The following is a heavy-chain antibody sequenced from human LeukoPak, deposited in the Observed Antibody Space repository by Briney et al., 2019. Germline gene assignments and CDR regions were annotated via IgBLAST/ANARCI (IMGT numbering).Heavy chain of an antibody. CDR2: ISPYNGNT. V-gene: IGHV1-18*01. CDR3: AREMATIVNQFDY. D-gene: IGHD5-24*01. J-gene: IGHJ4*02. Sequence: ASVKVSCKASGYTFPSYGISWVRQPPGQGLEWMGWISPYNGNTNYAQKLQGRVTMTADTSTTTAYMELRSLRSDDTAVYYCAREMATIVNQFDYWGQGTLVTVSS. CDR1: GYTFPSYG.